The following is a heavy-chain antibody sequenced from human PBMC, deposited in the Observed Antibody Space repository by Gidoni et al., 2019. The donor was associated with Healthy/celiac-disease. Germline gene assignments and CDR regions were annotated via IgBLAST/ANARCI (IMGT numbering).Heavy chain of an antibody. CDR2: IYHSGST. J-gene: IGHJ2*01. V-gene: IGHV4-38-2*02. Sequence: QVQLQESGPGLVKPSETLSLTCAVSGYSISSGYYWGWIRQPPGKGLEWIGSIYHSGSTYYNPSLKSRVTISVDTSKNQFSLKLSSVTAADTAVYYCARDLGVTAMVRGDWYFDLWGRGTLVTVSS. CDR3: ARDLGVTAMVRGDWYFDL. CDR1: GYSISSGYY. D-gene: IGHD5-18*01.